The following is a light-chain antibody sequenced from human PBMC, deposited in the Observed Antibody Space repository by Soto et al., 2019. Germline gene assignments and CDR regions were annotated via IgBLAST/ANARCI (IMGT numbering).Light chain of an antibody. V-gene: IGKV3-20*01. Sequence: EIVLTQSPGTLSLSPREKATLSCRASQSVRSSYLAWYQQKPGQAPRLLIYGASSRATGIPDRFSGSGSGTDFTLTISILEPEDSAVYYCQDYGSSRTFGQGTKV. CDR1: QSVRSSY. J-gene: IGKJ1*01. CDR3: QDYGSSRT. CDR2: GAS.